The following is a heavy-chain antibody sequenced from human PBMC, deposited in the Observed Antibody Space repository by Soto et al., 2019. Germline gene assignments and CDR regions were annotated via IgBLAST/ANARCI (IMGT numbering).Heavy chain of an antibody. CDR1: GYTFTGYY. J-gene: IGHJ6*02. CDR3: AKGGAIVAAGTRVYLYNAMDV. CDR2: INPNSGDT. Sequence: ASVKVSFKASGYTFTGYYVHWVRQAPGQGLEWMGWINPNSGDTYLAQRFQGRVTMNRDTSIGTAYMELRGLTSDDTAEYYCAKGGAIVAAGTRVYLYNAMDVWGQGTTVTVSS. D-gene: IGHD1-26*01. V-gene: IGHV1-2*02.